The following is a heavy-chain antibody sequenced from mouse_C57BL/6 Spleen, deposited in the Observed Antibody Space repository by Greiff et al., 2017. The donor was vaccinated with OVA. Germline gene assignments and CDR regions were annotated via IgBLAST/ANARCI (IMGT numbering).Heavy chain of an antibody. CDR2: INPNNGGT. V-gene: IGHV1-26*01. CDR1: GYTFTDYY. D-gene: IGHD1-1*01. CDR3: ARRGYGSSLYFDY. Sequence: EVQLQQSGPELVKPGASVKISCKASGYTFTDYYMNWVKQSHGKSLEWIGDINPNNGGTSYNQKFKGKATLTVDKSSSTADMELRSLTSEDSAVYYCARRGYGSSLYFDYWGQGTTLTVSS. J-gene: IGHJ2*01.